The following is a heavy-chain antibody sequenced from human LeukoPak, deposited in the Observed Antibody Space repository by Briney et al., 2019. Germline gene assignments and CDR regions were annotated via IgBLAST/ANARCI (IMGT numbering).Heavy chain of an antibody. Sequence: PGGSLRLSCAASGFTFTGYAMHWVRQAPGKGLEWVAVISHDGSNKYYADSVKGRFTISRDDSKNTLYPQMNSLRAEDTAVYYCARGPWDSSGYYSSDAFDIWGQGTMVIVSS. V-gene: IGHV3-30-3*01. CDR2: ISHDGSNK. CDR3: ARGPWDSSGYYSSDAFDI. J-gene: IGHJ3*02. CDR1: GFTFTGYA. D-gene: IGHD3-22*01.